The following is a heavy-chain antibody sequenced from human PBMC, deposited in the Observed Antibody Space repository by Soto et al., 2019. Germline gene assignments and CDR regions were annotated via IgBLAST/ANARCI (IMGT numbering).Heavy chain of an antibody. D-gene: IGHD1-26*01. CDR2: ISGSGGTT. CDR3: AKDLRSGSYLSVDFFDY. J-gene: IGHJ4*02. V-gene: IGHV3-23*01. Sequence: GGSLRLSCTASGFTFSSYAMSWVRQAPGKGLEWVSSISGSGGTTYYADSVKGRFTISRDNSKNTLYLQMNSLRAEDTAVYYCAKDLRSGSYLSVDFFDYWGQGTLVTVSS. CDR1: GFTFSSYA.